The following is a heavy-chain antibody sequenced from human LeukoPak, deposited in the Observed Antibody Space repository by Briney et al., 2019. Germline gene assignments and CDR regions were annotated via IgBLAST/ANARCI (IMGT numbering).Heavy chain of an antibody. J-gene: IGHJ4*02. CDR3: TSGEGYYYDSSGPDY. D-gene: IGHD3-22*01. CDR2: IRSKAYGGTT. Sequence: GGSLRLSCIASGFTFGDYAMSWVRQAPGKGLEWVGFIRSKAYGGTTEYAASVKGRFTISRDDSKSIAYLQMNSLKTEDTAVYYCTSGEGYYYDSSGPDYWGQGTLVTVSS. V-gene: IGHV3-49*04. CDR1: GFTFGDYA.